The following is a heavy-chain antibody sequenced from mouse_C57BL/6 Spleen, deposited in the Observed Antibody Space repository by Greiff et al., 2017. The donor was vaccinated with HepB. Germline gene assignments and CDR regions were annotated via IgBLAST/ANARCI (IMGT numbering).Heavy chain of an antibody. CDR2: IDPENGDT. CDR1: GFNIKDDY. CDR3: TTHGDYDGDY. D-gene: IGHD2-4*01. Sequence: EVQLQQSGAELVRPGASVKLSCTASGFNIKDDYMHWVKQRPEQGLEWIGWIDPENGDTEYASKFQGKATITADTSSNTAYLQLSSLTSEDTAVYYCTTHGDYDGDYWGQGTTLTVSS. V-gene: IGHV14-4*01. J-gene: IGHJ2*01.